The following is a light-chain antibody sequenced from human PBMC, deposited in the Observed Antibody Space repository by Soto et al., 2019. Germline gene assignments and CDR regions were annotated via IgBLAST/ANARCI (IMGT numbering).Light chain of an antibody. CDR1: TGAVTSGHY. Sequence: QAVVTQEPSLIVSPGGTVTLTCGSSTGAVTSGHYPHWFQQKPDQAPRKLIYDTSIKHSWTPARFSGSLLGGKAALTLSGAQPADEADYYCLLYYSETVVFGGGTKLTVL. J-gene: IGLJ2*01. CDR3: LLYYSETVV. CDR2: DTS. V-gene: IGLV7-46*01.